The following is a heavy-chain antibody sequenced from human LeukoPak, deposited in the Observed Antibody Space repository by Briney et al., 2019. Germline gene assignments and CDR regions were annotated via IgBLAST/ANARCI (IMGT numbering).Heavy chain of an antibody. D-gene: IGHD3-10*01. CDR2: INPSGGST. CDR3: ARATLIVGSGSYTFGY. J-gene: IGHJ4*02. V-gene: IGHV1-46*01. CDR1: GYTFTSYY. Sequence: EASVKVSCKASGYTFTSYYMHWVRQTPGQGLEWMGIINPSGGSTSYAQKLQGRVTMTTDTSTSTAYMELRSLRSEDTAVYFCARATLIVGSGSYTFGYWGQGTLVTVSS.